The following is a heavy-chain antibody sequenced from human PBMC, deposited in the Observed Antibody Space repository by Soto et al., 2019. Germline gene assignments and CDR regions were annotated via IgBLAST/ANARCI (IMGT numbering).Heavy chain of an antibody. V-gene: IGHV2-5*02. CDR2: IFWGDDK. CDR1: GFSLSTSGVA. J-gene: IGHJ4*02. Sequence: GSGATLVNPTQTLTLTCTSAGFSLSTSGVAESWIRQAPRKAPEWLAFIFWGDDKRYSPSLENRLTITKDTSKNQVVLTMTNMDPVGTTTYSCARICDFWSGYYFSYSDRETLVAVSS. D-gene: IGHD3-3*01. CDR3: ARICDFWSGYYFSY.